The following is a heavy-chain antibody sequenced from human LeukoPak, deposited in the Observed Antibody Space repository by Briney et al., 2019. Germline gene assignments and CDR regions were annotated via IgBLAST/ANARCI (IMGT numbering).Heavy chain of an antibody. V-gene: IGHV4-39*01. CDR2: IYYSGST. CDR1: GGSISSSSYY. D-gene: IGHD6-13*01. J-gene: IGHJ5*02. Sequence: SETLSLTCTVSGGSISSSSYYWGWIRQPPGKGLEWIGSIYYSGSTYYNPSLKSRVTISVDTSKNQFPLKLSSVTAADTAVYYCARRRSSWYVTRSNWFDPWGQGTLVTVSS. CDR3: ARRRSSWYVTRSNWFDP.